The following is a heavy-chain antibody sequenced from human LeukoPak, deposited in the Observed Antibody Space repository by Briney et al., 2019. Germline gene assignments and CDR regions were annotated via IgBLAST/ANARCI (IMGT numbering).Heavy chain of an antibody. Sequence: PSETLSLTCTVSGYSISSGYYWGWIRQPPGKGLEWIGSIYHSGSTYYNPSLRSRVIVPVDTSKNHFSLKMSSVTAADTAVYYCARDLASCAGDCYSDGFDYWGQGALVTVSS. J-gene: IGHJ4*02. D-gene: IGHD2-21*02. V-gene: IGHV4-38-2*02. CDR3: ARDLASCAGDCYSDGFDY. CDR2: IYHSGST. CDR1: GYSISSGYY.